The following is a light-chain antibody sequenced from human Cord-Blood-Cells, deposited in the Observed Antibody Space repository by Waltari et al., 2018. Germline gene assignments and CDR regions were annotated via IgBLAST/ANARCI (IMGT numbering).Light chain of an antibody. CDR3: QQANSFPPT. CDR1: QGISSW. J-gene: IGKJ2*01. CDR2: AAS. Sequence: DIQMTQSPSSVSASVGDRVTITCRASQGISSWLAWYQKKPGRAPKLLSYAASSLQSGVPSRFSGSGSGTDLTLTISSLQPEDFATYYCQQANSFPPTFGQGTKLEIK. V-gene: IGKV1-12*01.